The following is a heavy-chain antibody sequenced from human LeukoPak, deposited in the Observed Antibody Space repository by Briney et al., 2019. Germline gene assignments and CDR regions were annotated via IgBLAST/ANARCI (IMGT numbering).Heavy chain of an antibody. CDR2: IKQDGSEE. CDR1: GFTFSYYW. J-gene: IGHJ4*02. Sequence: GGSLRLSCAASGFTFSYYWMSWVRQAPGKGLEWVANIKQDGSEECYVDSVKGRFTISRDNAKNALSLQMNSLRDEDTAVYYCATSGNYYLKYWGQGTLVTVSS. D-gene: IGHD1-26*01. CDR3: ATSGNYYLKY. V-gene: IGHV3-7*01.